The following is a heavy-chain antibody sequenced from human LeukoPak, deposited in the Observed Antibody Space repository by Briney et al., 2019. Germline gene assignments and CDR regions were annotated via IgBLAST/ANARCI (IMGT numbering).Heavy chain of an antibody. CDR1: GGSFSGYY. CDR2: VPYSGSV. D-gene: IGHD5-12*01. J-gene: IGHJ6*04. V-gene: IGHV4-59*01. CDR3: ARVSGATITTSSGMAV. Sequence: SEALSLTCTVSGGSFSGYYWSCSRQPPGKGLDWVGHVPYSGSVNYNPYLKRRVSISMDPSKNQFSLRLSSVTAVDTAVYYRARVSGATITTSSGMAVWGKGPTVT.